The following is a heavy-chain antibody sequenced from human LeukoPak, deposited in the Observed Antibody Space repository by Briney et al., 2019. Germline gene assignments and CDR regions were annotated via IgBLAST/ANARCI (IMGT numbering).Heavy chain of an antibody. J-gene: IGHJ4*02. Sequence: PGGSVRLSCEASGFDFRNYYMSWVRQAPGKGLEWLANIKYDGTYTNYKDSVKGRLTLSRDNAKNSVYLQMNSLRAKDTAVYYCTRDEGATVATYRFDFWGRGTLVTVSS. CDR1: GFDFRNYY. CDR3: TRDEGATVATYRFDF. D-gene: IGHD4-23*01. V-gene: IGHV3-7*01. CDR2: IKYDGTYT.